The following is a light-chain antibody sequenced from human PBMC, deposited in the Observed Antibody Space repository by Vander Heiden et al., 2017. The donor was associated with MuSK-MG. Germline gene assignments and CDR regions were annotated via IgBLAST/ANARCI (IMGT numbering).Light chain of an antibody. CDR1: SRDVSGYNY. Sequence: QSALTQPASVSGSPGQSITISCTGTSRDVSGYNYVAWYQQHPVNAPKLMIYDVSNRPSGVSKRCSGSKSGNTASLTISGLQAEDEADYYCSSYTSSSTVVFGGGTKLTVL. CDR2: DVS. V-gene: IGLV2-14*03. CDR3: SSYTSSSTVV. J-gene: IGLJ2*01.